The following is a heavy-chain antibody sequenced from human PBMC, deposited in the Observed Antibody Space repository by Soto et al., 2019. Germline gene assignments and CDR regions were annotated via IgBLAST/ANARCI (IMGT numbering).Heavy chain of an antibody. Sequence: QLQLQESGSGLVKPSQTLSLTCAVSGGSISSGGYSWSWIRQPPGKGLEWIGYIYHSGSTYYNPSPKRRVTISVDRSKNQFSLKLSSVTAADTAVYYCARMVYDNHGAFDIWGQGTMVTVSS. D-gene: IGHD2-8*01. CDR3: ARMVYDNHGAFDI. CDR1: GGSISSGGYS. V-gene: IGHV4-30-2*01. CDR2: IYHSGST. J-gene: IGHJ3*02.